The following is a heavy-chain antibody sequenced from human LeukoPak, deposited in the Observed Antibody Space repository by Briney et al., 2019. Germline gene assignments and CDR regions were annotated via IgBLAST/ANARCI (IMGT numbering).Heavy chain of an antibody. D-gene: IGHD6-19*01. CDR3: GKTTTGYSSGRYPGWPVDY. Sequence: PGGSLRLSCAASGFTFSTYFMHWVRQAPGKGLVWVSRINSDGSTTSHADSVKGRFTISRDNSKNTVYLQMDSLRVDDTAVYYCGKTTTGYSSGRYPGWPVDYWGQGTLVTVSS. CDR2: INSDGSTT. V-gene: IGHV3-74*01. CDR1: GFTFSTYF. J-gene: IGHJ4*02.